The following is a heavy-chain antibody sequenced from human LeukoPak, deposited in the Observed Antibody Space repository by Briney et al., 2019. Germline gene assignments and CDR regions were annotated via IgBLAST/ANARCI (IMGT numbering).Heavy chain of an antibody. CDR2: INSDGSST. J-gene: IGHJ4*02. Sequence: GGSLRLSCAASGFTFSSYWMHWVRQAPGKGLVWVSRINSDGSSTSYADSVKGRFTISRDNAKNSLYLQMNSLRAEDTAVYYCARFIAAPYYFDYWGRGTLVTVSS. V-gene: IGHV3-74*01. CDR1: GFTFSSYW. CDR3: ARFIAAPYYFDY. D-gene: IGHD6-13*01.